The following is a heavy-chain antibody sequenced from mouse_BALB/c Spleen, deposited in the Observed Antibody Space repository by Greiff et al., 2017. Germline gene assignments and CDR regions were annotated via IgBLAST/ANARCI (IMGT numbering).Heavy chain of an antibody. V-gene: IGHV1-20*02. Sequence: DVKLQESGPELVKPGASVKISCKASGYSFTGYFMNWVMQSHGKSLEWIGRINPYNGDTFYNQKFKGKATLTVDKSSSTAHMELRSLASEDSAVYYCARDYDGYLYYFDYWGQGTTLTVSS. CDR2: INPYNGDT. CDR3: ARDYDGYLYYFDY. J-gene: IGHJ2*01. D-gene: IGHD2-3*01. CDR1: GYSFTGYF.